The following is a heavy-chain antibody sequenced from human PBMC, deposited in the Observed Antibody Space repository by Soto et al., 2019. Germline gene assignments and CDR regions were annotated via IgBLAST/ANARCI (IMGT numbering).Heavy chain of an antibody. V-gene: IGHV1-8*01. CDR1: GYTFTSYD. CDR3: ARVTYYYDSSGYYFLWFDP. J-gene: IGHJ5*02. Sequence: QVQLVQSGAEVKKPGASVKVSCKASGYTFTSYDINWVRQATGQGLEWMGWMYPNSGNTGYAQKFQGRVTMTRNTSISTAYMELSSLRSEDTAVYYCARVTYYYDSSGYYFLWFDPWGQGTLVTVSS. CDR2: MYPNSGNT. D-gene: IGHD3-22*01.